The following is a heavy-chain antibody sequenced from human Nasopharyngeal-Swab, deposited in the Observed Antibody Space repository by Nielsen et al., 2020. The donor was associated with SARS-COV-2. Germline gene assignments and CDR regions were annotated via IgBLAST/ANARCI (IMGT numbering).Heavy chain of an antibody. J-gene: IGHJ4*02. CDR3: ARSEPYFDY. D-gene: IGHD1-14*01. V-gene: IGHV3-30*14. CDR2: ILKDGSKD. Sequence: GGSLRLSCEASGFTMKTYYMNWVRQTPGKGLEWVASILKDGSKDYYADSVKGRFTISRDNSKNTLYLQMNSLRAEDTAVYYCARSEPYFDYWGQGTLVTVSS. CDR1: GFTMKTYY.